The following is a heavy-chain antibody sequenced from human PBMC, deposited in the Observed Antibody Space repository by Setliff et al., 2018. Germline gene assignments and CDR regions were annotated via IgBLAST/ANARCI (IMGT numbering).Heavy chain of an antibody. V-gene: IGHV1-3*01. CDR3: AKPQGELRWGFES. D-gene: IGHD3-16*01. CDR1: GYTFTNYA. Sequence: GASVKVSCKASGYTFTNYAMHWVRQAPGQRLEWMGWSNVGNDNTKYSQKFQGQFTISRDNAKNSLYLQMTSLRVEDTAVYYCAKPQGELRWGFESWGQGTLVTVSS. J-gene: IGHJ4*02. CDR2: SNVGNDNT.